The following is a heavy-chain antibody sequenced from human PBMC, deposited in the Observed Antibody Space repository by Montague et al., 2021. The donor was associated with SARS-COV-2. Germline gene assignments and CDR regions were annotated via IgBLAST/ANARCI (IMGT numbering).Heavy chain of an antibody. J-gene: IGHJ4*02. CDR2: IYYTGST. Sequence: SETLSLTCTASGGSVSSGSYYWSWIRQPPGKGLQSIGNIYYTGSTNYNPSLQSRVTISVDSSKNQFSVRLSSVTAADTAVYYCARISGITSWYYDYWGQGTLVTVSS. D-gene: IGHD1-14*01. CDR1: GGSVSSGSYY. CDR3: ARISGITSWYYDY. V-gene: IGHV4-61*01.